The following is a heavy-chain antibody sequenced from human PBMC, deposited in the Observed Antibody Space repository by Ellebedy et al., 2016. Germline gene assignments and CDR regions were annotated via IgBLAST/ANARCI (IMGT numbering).Heavy chain of an antibody. Sequence: GESLKISCKGSGYSFTTYWISWVRQMPGKGLEWMGRIDPSDSYTNYSPSFQGHVTISADKSLSSAYLHWSRLKASDTAIYYCARHMTTAMTNDYWGQGTLVTVSS. CDR3: ARHMTTAMTNDY. J-gene: IGHJ4*02. D-gene: IGHD5-18*01. CDR2: IDPSDSYT. CDR1: GYSFTTYW. V-gene: IGHV5-10-1*01.